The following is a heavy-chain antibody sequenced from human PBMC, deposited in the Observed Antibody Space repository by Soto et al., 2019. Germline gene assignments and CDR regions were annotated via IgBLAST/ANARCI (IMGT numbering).Heavy chain of an antibody. CDR1: GGSISSGSYY. Sequence: TLSPTCTVSGGSISSGSYYWSWIRQPPGKGLEWIGYIYYSGSTNYNPSLKSRVTISVDTSKNQFSLKLSSVTAADTAVYYCARDRNTATDYGMDVWGQGTTVTV. CDR2: IYYSGST. CDR3: ARDRNTATDYGMDV. V-gene: IGHV4-61*01. J-gene: IGHJ6*02. D-gene: IGHD5-18*01.